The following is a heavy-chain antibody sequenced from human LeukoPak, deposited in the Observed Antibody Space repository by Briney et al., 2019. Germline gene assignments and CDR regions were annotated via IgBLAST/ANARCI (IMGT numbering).Heavy chain of an antibody. D-gene: IGHD6-6*01. CDR2: IYYSGNT. Sequence: SETLSLTCTVSGGSISSSSYYWGWIRQPPGKGLEWIGSIYYSGNTYYNPSLKSRVTISVDTSKNQFSLNLTPVTAADTAVYYCARHKLPIDYWGQGTLVTVSS. CDR3: ARHKLPIDY. V-gene: IGHV4-39*01. CDR1: GGSISSSSYY. J-gene: IGHJ4*02.